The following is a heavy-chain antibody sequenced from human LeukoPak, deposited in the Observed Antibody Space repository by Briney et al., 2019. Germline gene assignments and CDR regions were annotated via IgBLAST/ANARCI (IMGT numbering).Heavy chain of an antibody. CDR2: IYPSGST. CDR3: ARVATKPTYYDDSSGYYSYFDY. V-gene: IGHV4-4*02. CDR1: GGSLSSTNW. D-gene: IGHD3-22*01. J-gene: IGHJ4*02. Sequence: SETLSLTCAVSGGSLSSTNWWNWVRQPPGKGLEWIGEIYPSGSTNNNPSLKSRVTISVDKSKNQFSLKLSSVTAADTAVYYCARVATKPTYYDDSSGYYSYFDYWGQGTLVTVSS.